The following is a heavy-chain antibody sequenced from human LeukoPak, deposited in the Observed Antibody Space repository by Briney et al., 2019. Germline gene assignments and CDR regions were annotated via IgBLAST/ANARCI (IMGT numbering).Heavy chain of an antibody. J-gene: IGHJ4*02. CDR3: ARELGENYDFWSGYYTLDY. CDR2: IYTSGST. Sequence: PSQTLSLTCTVSGGSISSGSYYWSWIRQPAGKGLEWIGRIYTSGSTNYNPSLKSLVTISVDTSKTQFSLKLSSVTAADTAVYYCARELGENYDFWSGYYTLDYWGQGTLVTVPS. V-gene: IGHV4-61*02. CDR1: GGSISSGSYY. D-gene: IGHD3-3*01.